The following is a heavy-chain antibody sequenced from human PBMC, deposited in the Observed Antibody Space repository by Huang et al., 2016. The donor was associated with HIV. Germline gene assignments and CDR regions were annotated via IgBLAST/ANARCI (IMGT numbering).Heavy chain of an antibody. CDR1: GYRFRSNW. CDR2: IYPGDYDT. CDR3: ARLIGSPSFYYGLDV. V-gene: IGHV5-51*01. J-gene: IGHJ6*02. Sequence: EVQLVQSGAEVKKPGESLKISCKGSGYRFRSNWIGWVRQMPGKGLEWMGIIYPGDYDTRYSPSFQGQVTISADKSINTAYLQCSSLKASDTAMYYCARLIGSPSFYYGLDVWGQGTTVTVSS. D-gene: IGHD3-10*01.